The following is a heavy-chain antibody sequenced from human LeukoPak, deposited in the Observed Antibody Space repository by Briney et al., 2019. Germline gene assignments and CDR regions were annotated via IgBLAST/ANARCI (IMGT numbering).Heavy chain of an antibody. CDR1: GFTFSDYY. Sequence: PGGSLRLSCAVSGFTFSDYYMSWIRQAPGKGLEWVSDISSSGSTIYYADSVKGRFTISRDNAKNSLYLQLNSLRAEDTAVYYCARSLVVVATYPYHWGQGTLVTVSS. CDR2: ISSSGSTI. CDR3: ARSLVVVATYPYH. V-gene: IGHV3-11*04. D-gene: IGHD2-15*01. J-gene: IGHJ5*02.